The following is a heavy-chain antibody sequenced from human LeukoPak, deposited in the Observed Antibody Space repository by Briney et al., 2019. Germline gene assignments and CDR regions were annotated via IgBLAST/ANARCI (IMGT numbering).Heavy chain of an antibody. J-gene: IGHJ5*02. CDR1: GFTFSSYG. V-gene: IGHV3-30*02. Sequence: GGSLRLSCAASGFTFSSYGMHWVRQAPGKGLEWVAFIRYDGSNKYYADSVKGRFTISRDNAKNSLFLQMNSLRAEDTAVYYCARGSSNSGSHYNWFDPWGQGTLITVSS. D-gene: IGHD1-26*01. CDR2: IRYDGSNK. CDR3: ARGSSNSGSHYNWFDP.